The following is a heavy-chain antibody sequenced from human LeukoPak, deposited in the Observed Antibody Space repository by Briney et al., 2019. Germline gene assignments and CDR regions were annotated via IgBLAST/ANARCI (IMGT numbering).Heavy chain of an antibody. CDR1: GFTFGDYA. Sequence: GGSLRLSCTASGFTFGDYAMSWVRQAPGKGLEWVGFIRSKAYGGTTEYAASVKGRFTISRDDSKSIAYLQMNSLKTEDTAVYYCTRSLPYDFWSGYSNYPLGSSHYFDYWGQGTLVTVSS. V-gene: IGHV3-49*04. CDR2: IRSKAYGGTT. J-gene: IGHJ4*02. D-gene: IGHD3-3*01. CDR3: TRSLPYDFWSGYSNYPLGSSHYFDY.